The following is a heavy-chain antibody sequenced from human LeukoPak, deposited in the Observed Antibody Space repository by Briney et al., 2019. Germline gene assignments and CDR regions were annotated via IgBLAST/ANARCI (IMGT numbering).Heavy chain of an antibody. CDR2: ISNDGSTK. V-gene: IGHV3-30-3*01. Sequence: PGRPLKLSCAASGFTFNSYAMHWVRQPPGKGLEWVTVISNDGSTKYYADSVRGRFTISRDNSKNTLYLQINSLRLDDTAVYYCARAMVRGVPFDYWGQGTLVTASS. D-gene: IGHD3-10*01. J-gene: IGHJ4*02. CDR3: ARAMVRGVPFDY. CDR1: GFTFNSYA.